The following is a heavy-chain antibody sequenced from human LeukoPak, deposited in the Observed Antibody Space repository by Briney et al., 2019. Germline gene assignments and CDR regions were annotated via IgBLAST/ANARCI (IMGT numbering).Heavy chain of an antibody. V-gene: IGHV1-69*13. J-gene: IGHJ3*02. D-gene: IGHD2-21*01. Sequence: GASVKVSCKASGYTFTSYGISWVRQAPGQGLEWMGGIIPTFGTANYAQKFQGRVTITADESTSTAYMELSSLRSEDTAVYYCARDPAYCGGDCYDAFDIWGQGTMVTVSS. CDR3: ARDPAYCGGDCYDAFDI. CDR2: IIPTFGTA. CDR1: GYTFTSYG.